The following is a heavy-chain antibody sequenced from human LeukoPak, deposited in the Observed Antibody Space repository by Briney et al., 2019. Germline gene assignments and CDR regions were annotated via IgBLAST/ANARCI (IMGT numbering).Heavy chain of an antibody. CDR2: INPNSGGA. J-gene: IGHJ3*02. Sequence: ASVKVSCKASGYTFTGYYMHWVRQAPGQGLEWMGRINPNSGGADYAQKFQGRVSMTRDTSISTAYMELSSLRSDDTAVYYCARGPRLDSSGWYYGAFDIWGQGTMVTVS. CDR3: ARGPRLDSSGWYYGAFDI. D-gene: IGHD6-19*01. CDR1: GYTFTGYY. V-gene: IGHV1-2*06.